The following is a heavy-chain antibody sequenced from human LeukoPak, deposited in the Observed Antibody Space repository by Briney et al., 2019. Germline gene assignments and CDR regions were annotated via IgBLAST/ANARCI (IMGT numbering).Heavy chain of an antibody. CDR3: VRGYSFGPFGMDV. V-gene: IGHV3-64D*09. J-gene: IGHJ6*02. CDR1: GFPFSSYA. D-gene: IGHD2-15*01. Sequence: GGSLRLSCSASGFPFSSYAMHWVRQAPGKGLEYVSAISDSGGSTYYADSVKGRFTISRDNSKNTLYLQMSSLRAEDTAVYFCVRGYSFGPFGMDVWGQGTTVTVSS. CDR2: ISDSGGST.